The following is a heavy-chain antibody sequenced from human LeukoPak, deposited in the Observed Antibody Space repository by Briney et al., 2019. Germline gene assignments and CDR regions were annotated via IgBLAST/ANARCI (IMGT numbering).Heavy chain of an antibody. V-gene: IGHV3-7*01. Sequence: GESLRLSCAASGFSISNYWMTWVRQAPGKGLECVANIKGDGSEKNYVDSVKGRFTISRDNAKNSLYLQMNSLRAEDMAVYYCVRQAGVSWGQGTLVTVSS. D-gene: IGHD6-19*01. J-gene: IGHJ5*02. CDR3: VRQAGVS. CDR2: IKGDGSEK. CDR1: GFSISNYW.